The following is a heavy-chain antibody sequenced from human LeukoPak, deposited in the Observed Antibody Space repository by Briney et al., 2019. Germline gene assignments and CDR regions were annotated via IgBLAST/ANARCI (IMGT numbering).Heavy chain of an antibody. V-gene: IGHV3-30*18. CDR2: ISYDGSNK. CDR3: AKVQQYSGSLPDY. D-gene: IGHD1-26*01. J-gene: IGHJ4*02. Sequence: GGSLRLSCAASGFTFSSYGMHWVRQAPGKGLEWVAVISYDGSNKYYADSVKGRFTISRDNSKNTLYLQMNSLRAEDTAVYYCAKVQQYSGSLPDYWGQGTLVTVSS. CDR1: GFTFSSYG.